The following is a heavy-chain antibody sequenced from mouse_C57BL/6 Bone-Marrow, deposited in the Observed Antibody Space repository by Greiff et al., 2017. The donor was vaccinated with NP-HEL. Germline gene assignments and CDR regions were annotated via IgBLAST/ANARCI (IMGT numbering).Heavy chain of an antibody. D-gene: IGHD1-1*02. V-gene: IGHV7-1*01. CDR2: SRNKANDYTT. J-gene: IGHJ4*01. Sequence: EVNLVESGGGLVQSGRSLRLSCATSGFTFSDFYMEWVRQAPGKGLEWIAASRNKANDYTTEYSASVKGRFIVSRDTSQSILYLQMNALRAEDTAIYYCARGAGGHAMDYWGQGTSVTVSS. CDR1: GFTFSDFY. CDR3: ARGAGGHAMDY.